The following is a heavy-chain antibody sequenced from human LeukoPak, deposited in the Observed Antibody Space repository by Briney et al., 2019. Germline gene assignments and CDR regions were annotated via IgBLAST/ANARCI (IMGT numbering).Heavy chain of an antibody. CDR1: GGSISSYY. D-gene: IGHD3-3*01. CDR2: IYYSGST. J-gene: IGHJ5*02. V-gene: IGHV4-59*01. CDR3: VRGDFWSGYSKWFDP. Sequence: SETLSLTCTVSGGSISSYYWSWIRQPPGKGLEWIGYIYYSGSTNYNPSLKSRVTISVDTSKNQFSLKLSSVTAADTAVYYCVRGDFWSGYSKWFDPWRQGTLLTVSS.